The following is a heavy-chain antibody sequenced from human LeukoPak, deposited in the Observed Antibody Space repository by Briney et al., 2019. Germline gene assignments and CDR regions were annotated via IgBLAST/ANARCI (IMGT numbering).Heavy chain of an antibody. V-gene: IGHV3-21*01. CDR3: ARVIGSWYFDL. J-gene: IGHJ2*01. CDR1: GFTFSSYS. D-gene: IGHD3-16*02. Sequence: GGSLRLSCAASGFTFSSYSMNWVRQAPGKGLEWVSSISSSSSYIYYADSVKGRFTISRDNAKDSLYLQMNSLRAEDTAVYYCARVIGSWYFDLWGRGTLVTVSS. CDR2: ISSSSSYI.